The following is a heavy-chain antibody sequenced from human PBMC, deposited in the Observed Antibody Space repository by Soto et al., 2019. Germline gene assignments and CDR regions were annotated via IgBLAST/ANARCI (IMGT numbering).Heavy chain of an antibody. CDR1: GGSISSGGYY. D-gene: IGHD2-15*01. CDR3: ARDLDCSSGSCYSAWAFDI. Sequence: QVQLQESGPGLVKPSQTLSLTCTVSGGSISSGGYYWSWIRQHPGKGLEWIGYIYYSGSTYYNPSLKSRVNISVDTSKNQFSLKLSSVTAADTAVYYCARDLDCSSGSCYSAWAFDIWGQGTMVTVSS. V-gene: IGHV4-31*03. CDR2: IYYSGST. J-gene: IGHJ3*02.